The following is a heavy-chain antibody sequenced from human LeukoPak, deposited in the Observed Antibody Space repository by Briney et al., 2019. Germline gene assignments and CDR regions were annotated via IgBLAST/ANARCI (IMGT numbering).Heavy chain of an antibody. V-gene: IGHV1-69*04. CDR2: IIPIFGIA. Sequence: SVKVSCKASGGTFSSYAISWVRQAPGQGLEWMGRIIPIFGIANYAQKFQGRVTITADKSMSTAYMELSSLRSEDTAVYYCARGVQGGGRLNGMDVWGQGTTVTVSS. J-gene: IGHJ6*02. D-gene: IGHD2-15*01. CDR1: GGTFSSYA. CDR3: ARGVQGGGRLNGMDV.